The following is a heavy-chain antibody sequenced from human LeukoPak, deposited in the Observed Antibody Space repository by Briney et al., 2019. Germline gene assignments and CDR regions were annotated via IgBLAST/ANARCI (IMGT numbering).Heavy chain of an antibody. V-gene: IGHV4-59*01. CDR3: ARGARTSVVPAAIGWFDP. CDR1: GGSICSYY. D-gene: IGHD2-2*01. Sequence: PSETLSLTCTVSGGSICSYYWSWIRQPPGKGLEWIGYIYYSGSTNYNPSLKSRVTMSVDTSKNQFSLKLSSVTAADTAVYYCARGARTSVVPAAIGWFDPWGLGTLVIVSS. CDR2: IYYSGST. J-gene: IGHJ5*02.